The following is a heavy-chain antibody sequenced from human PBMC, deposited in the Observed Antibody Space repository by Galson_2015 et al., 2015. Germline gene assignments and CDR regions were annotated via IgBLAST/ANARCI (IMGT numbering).Heavy chain of an antibody. Sequence: AAWNWIRQSPSRGLEWLGRTYYRSKWYNDYAVSVKSRITINPDTSKNQFSLQLNSVTPEDTAVYYCARVFFGSSSSWDYYYYYMDVWGKGTTVTVSS. CDR1: AA. CDR2: TYYRSKWYN. CDR3: ARVFFGSSSSWDYYYYYMDV. J-gene: IGHJ6*03. V-gene: IGHV6-1*01. D-gene: IGHD6-6*01.